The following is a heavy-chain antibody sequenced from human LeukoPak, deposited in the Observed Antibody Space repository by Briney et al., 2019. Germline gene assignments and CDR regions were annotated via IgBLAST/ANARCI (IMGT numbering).Heavy chain of an antibody. Sequence: ASVKVSCKASGYTLTGYYMHWVRQAPGRGLEWMGWINPNSGGTNYAQKFQGRVTMTRDTSISTAYMELSRLRSDDTAVYYCARGLTYSSSPGYWGQGTLVTVSS. CDR1: GYTLTGYY. D-gene: IGHD6-6*01. CDR2: INPNSGGT. J-gene: IGHJ4*02. V-gene: IGHV1-2*02. CDR3: ARGLTYSSSPGY.